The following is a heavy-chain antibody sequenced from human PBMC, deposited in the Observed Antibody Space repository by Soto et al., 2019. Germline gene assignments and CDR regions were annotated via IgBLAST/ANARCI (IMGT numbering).Heavy chain of an antibody. V-gene: IGHV4-34*01. D-gene: IGHD3-3*01. CDR1: GGSFSGYS. J-gene: IGHJ6*02. Sequence: SETLSLTGAVSGGSFSGYSWTWLRQSPGQGLEWIGEINHSGTTDYNPALKSRVTMSVDTSKNQFSLRVRSVTAADTAVYYCARARFDSWSHIYYGLDVWGQGTTVTVSS. CDR3: ARARFDSWSHIYYGLDV. CDR2: INHSGTT.